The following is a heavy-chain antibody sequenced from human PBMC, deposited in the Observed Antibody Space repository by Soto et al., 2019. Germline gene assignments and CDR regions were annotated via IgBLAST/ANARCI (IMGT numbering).Heavy chain of an antibody. J-gene: IGHJ6*01. CDR3: ARDFVVGGPTIKYSAAMEV. Sequence: PGWSLRLSCAASVVTVSSNYMSWVRQAPGKGLEWISMIYSSGNTYYADSVKGRFTISRDNSKNTLHLQMNSLGAEDTAVYYCARDFVVGGPTIKYSAAMEVWGQGTTVNVSS. D-gene: IGHD1-26*01. CDR2: IYSSGNT. CDR1: VVTVSSNY. V-gene: IGHV3-66*01.